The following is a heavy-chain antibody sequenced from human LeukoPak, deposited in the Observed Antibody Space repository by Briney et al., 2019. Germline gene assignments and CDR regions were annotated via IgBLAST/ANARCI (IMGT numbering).Heavy chain of an antibody. Sequence: PSETLSLTCTVSGYPITAGYYWGWIRQAPGKGLEWLGSIFHTGHTYDNPSLKSPVTLSVDTSKNQFSLKLTSVTASDTALYYCARSGVTTYYYYYYMDVWGQGTLVTVSS. J-gene: IGHJ6*03. CDR1: GYPITAGYY. D-gene: IGHD4-11*01. V-gene: IGHV4-38-2*02. CDR3: ARSGVTTYYYYYYMDV. CDR2: IFHTGHT.